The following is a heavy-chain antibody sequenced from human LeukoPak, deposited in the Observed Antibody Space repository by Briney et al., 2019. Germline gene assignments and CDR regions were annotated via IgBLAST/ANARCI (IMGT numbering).Heavy chain of an antibody. V-gene: IGHV3-23*01. Sequence: SGGSLRLSCAASGFTFSSYAMSWVRQAPGKGLEWVSAISGSGGSTYYADSVRGRFTISRDNSKNTLYLQMNSLRAEDTAVDYCARSRGQYDLDVWGKGTTVTSSS. CDR1: GFTFSSYA. CDR2: ISGSGGST. J-gene: IGHJ6*03. D-gene: IGHD6-25*01. CDR3: ARSRGQYDLDV.